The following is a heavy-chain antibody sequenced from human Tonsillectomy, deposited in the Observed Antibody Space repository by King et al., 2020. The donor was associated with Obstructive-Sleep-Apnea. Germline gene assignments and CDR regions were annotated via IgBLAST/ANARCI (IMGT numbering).Heavy chain of an antibody. CDR2: IIDDNVNT. CDR3: ARVGDSSTWSDFDY. CDR1: GYTFTSYG. Sequence: QVQLVQSGAEVKKPGASVKVSCKASGYTFTSYGISLVRQAPGQGLERMGWIIDDNVNTNSAQKLQGKVTLTTDTSKSTAYMELRSLRSDDTAVYYCARVGDSSTWSDFDYWGQGTLVTVSS. D-gene: IGHD6-13*01. J-gene: IGHJ4*02. V-gene: IGHV1-18*04.